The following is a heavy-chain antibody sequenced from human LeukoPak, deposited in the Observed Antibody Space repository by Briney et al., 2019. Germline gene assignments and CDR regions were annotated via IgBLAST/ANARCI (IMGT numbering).Heavy chain of an antibody. CDR2: INPNSGGT. CDR1: GYTFTGYY. CDR3: ARDGYSTQQEDYYYYYMDV. J-gene: IGHJ6*03. Sequence: GASVKVSCKASGYTFTGYYMHWVRQAPGQGLEWMGWINPNSGGTNYAQKLQGRVTMTRDTSISTAYMELSRLRSDDTAVYYCARDGYSTQQEDYYYYYMDVWGKGTAVTVSS. D-gene: IGHD6-13*01. V-gene: IGHV1-2*02.